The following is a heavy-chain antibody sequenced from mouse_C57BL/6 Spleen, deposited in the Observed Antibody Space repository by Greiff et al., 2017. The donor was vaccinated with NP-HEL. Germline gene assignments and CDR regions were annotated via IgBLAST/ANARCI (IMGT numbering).Heavy chain of an antibody. Sequence: EVKVVESGEGLVKPGGSLKLSCAASGFTFSSYAMSWVRQTPEKRLEWVAYISSGGDYIYYADTVKGRFTISRDNARNTLYLQMSSLKSEDTAMYYCTIYDYDEAYYYAMDYWGQGTSVTVSS. CDR3: TIYDYDEAYYYAMDY. CDR1: GFTFSSYA. J-gene: IGHJ4*01. D-gene: IGHD2-4*01. CDR2: ISSGGDYI. V-gene: IGHV5-9-1*02.